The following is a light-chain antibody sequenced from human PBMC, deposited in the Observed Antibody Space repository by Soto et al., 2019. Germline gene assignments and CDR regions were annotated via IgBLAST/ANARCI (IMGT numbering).Light chain of an antibody. Sequence: PGERVTLSCRASQSVSSSYLTWYQQKPGQAPRLLIYGASTRATGIPARFSGSGSGTDFTLTISSLQPEDFAVYYCQQDYNLPLFVQGTKLEIK. V-gene: IGKV3D-7*01. CDR3: QQDYNLPL. CDR1: QSVSSSY. CDR2: GAS. J-gene: IGKJ2*01.